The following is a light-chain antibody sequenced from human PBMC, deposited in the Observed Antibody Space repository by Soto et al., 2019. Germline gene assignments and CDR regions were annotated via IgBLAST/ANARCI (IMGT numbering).Light chain of an antibody. V-gene: IGKV1-39*01. CDR3: QQSIRAPLT. Sequence: DIQMTQSPSSLSASVGDRVTITCRATQIINNYLNWYQQKPGIAPKLLIYAASSLQSGAPSRFSGSGSGTDFTLTISSLQPEDSASYFCQQSIRAPLTFGGGTKVEV. CDR1: QIINNY. CDR2: AAS. J-gene: IGKJ4*01.